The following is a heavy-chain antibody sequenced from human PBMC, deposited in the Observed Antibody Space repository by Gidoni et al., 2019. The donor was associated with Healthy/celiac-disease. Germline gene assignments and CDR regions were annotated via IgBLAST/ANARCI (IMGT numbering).Heavy chain of an antibody. Sequence: QLQLQESGPGLVKPSETLSLTCTVSGGSISSSSYYWGWIRQPPGKGLGWFGSIYYSGSTYSTPPPKVRAPIPVDRPKTHSSWNLSFVPAADTPVNSCAIDPPQPPVITGLFDYWGQGPLVTVSS. J-gene: IGHJ4*02. CDR3: AIDPPQPPVITGLFDY. CDR2: IYYSGST. V-gene: IGHV4-39*07. D-gene: IGHD1-20*01. CDR1: GGSISSSSYY.